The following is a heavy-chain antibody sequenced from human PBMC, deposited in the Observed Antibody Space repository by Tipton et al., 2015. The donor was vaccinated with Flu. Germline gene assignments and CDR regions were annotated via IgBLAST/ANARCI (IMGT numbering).Heavy chain of an antibody. D-gene: IGHD3-22*01. J-gene: IGHJ5*02. CDR2: IYPGDSDT. Sequence: QLVQSGAEVKKPGESLKISCKGSGYRFTTYWIGWVRQMPGKGLEWMGIIYPGDSDTRYSPSFQGQVTISADKSISTAYLQWSSLKASDTAMYYCARQSMIDHNGFDPWGQGTLVTVSS. CDR3: ARQSMIDHNGFDP. V-gene: IGHV5-51*01. CDR1: GYRFTTYW.